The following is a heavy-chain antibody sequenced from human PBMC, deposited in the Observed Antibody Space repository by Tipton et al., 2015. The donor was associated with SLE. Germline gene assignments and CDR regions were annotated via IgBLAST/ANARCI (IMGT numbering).Heavy chain of an antibody. CDR1: GFTFSRFH. V-gene: IGHV3-21*03. J-gene: IGHJ4*02. CDR2: ISDDGDHI. D-gene: IGHD1-26*01. CDR3: VRIGGSYRDY. Sequence: SLRLSCSASGFTFSRFHMTWVRPAPGGGLEWVSSISDDGDHIFYADSVKGRFAISRDNANNSVFLQMSSLTVADTAVYYCVRIGGSYRDYWGQGTLVTVSS.